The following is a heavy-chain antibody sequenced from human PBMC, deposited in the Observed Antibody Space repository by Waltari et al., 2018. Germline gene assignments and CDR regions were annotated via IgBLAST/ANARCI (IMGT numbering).Heavy chain of an antibody. Sequence: QVQLQESGQGLVKPSGTLSLTCAVSGDSIRGNYWWSWVRQSPEKGLECIGQVHHSGKTHYNPSLQSRVTISVDKPKNQFFLNLNSVTAADTAVYYCAGDRAIGLFFDYWGRGTLVTVSS. J-gene: IGHJ4*02. CDR2: VHHSGKT. V-gene: IGHV4-4*02. CDR3: AGDRAIGLFFDY. CDR1: GDSIRGNYW. D-gene: IGHD2-2*01.